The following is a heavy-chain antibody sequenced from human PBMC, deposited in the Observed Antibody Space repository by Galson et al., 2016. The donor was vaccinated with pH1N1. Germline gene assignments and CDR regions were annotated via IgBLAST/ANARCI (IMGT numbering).Heavy chain of an antibody. CDR2: IYYSGST. CDR3: AREMGVLDESITYFDL. V-gene: IGHV4-61*01. J-gene: IGHJ2*01. Sequence: ETLSLTCTVSGGSVSSGSYYWSWIRQPPGKGLGWIGYIYYSGSTNYNPSLKSRVTISVDTSKNQFSLKLSSVTAADTAVYYCAREMGVLDESITYFDLWGRGTLVTVSS. D-gene: IGHD2-21*01. CDR1: GGSVSSGSYY.